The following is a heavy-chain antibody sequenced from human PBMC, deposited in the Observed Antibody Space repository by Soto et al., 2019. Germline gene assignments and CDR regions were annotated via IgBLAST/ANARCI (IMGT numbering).Heavy chain of an antibody. CDR1: GGTFSSYA. CDR3: SRGAYSSGWYVHLFQH. CDR2: IIPIFGTA. J-gene: IGHJ1*01. D-gene: IGHD6-19*01. V-gene: IGHV1-69*12. Sequence: QVQLVQSGAEVKKPGSSVKVSCKASGGTFSSYAISWVRQAPGQGLEWMGGIIPIFGTANYAQKFQGRVTITADESTSTAYMELGSLRSEDTAVYYCSRGAYSSGWYVHLFQHWGQGTLVTVSS.